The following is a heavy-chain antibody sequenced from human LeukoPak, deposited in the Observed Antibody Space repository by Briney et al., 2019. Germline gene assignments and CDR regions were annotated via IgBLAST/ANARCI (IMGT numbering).Heavy chain of an antibody. J-gene: IGHJ4*02. CDR2: INHSGST. V-gene: IGHV4-34*01. CDR3: ARYGGYVWTFDY. D-gene: IGHD5-12*01. CDR1: GGSFSGYY. Sequence: SETLSLTCAVYGGSFSGYYWSWIRQPPGKGLEWIGEINHSGSTNYNPSLKSRVTISVDTSKNQFSLKLSSVTAADTAVYYCARYGGYVWTFDYWGQGTLVTVSS.